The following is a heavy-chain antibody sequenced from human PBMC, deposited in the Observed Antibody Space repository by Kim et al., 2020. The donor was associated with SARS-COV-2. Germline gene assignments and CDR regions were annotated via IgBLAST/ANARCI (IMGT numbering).Heavy chain of an antibody. V-gene: IGHV7-4-1*02. D-gene: IGHD2-15*01. J-gene: IGHJ4*02. CDR3: ARGSSRGDN. Sequence: ASVKVSCKASGYTFTNYGMIWVRRAPGQGLEWMGWINTNTGNPTYAQGFTGRFVFSLDTSVSTAYLQINSLKAEDTAVYYCARGSSRGDNWGQGTLVTVSS. CDR1: GYTFTNYG. CDR2: INTNTGNP.